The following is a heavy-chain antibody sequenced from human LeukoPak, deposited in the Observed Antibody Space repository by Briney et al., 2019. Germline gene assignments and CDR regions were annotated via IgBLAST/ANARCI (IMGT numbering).Heavy chain of an antibody. Sequence: GASVKVSCKASGYTFTGYYMHWVRQAPGQGLEWMGWINPNSGGTNYAQKFQGWVTMTRDTSISTAYMELSRLRSDDTAVYYCARSSSGWYGTNWYFDLWGRGTLVTVSS. CDR3: ARSSSGWYGTNWYFDL. D-gene: IGHD6-19*01. CDR1: GYTFTGYY. J-gene: IGHJ2*01. V-gene: IGHV1-2*04. CDR2: INPNSGGT.